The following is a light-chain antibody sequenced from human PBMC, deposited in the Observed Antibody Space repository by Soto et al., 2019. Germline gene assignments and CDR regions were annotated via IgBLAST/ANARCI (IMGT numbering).Light chain of an antibody. CDR3: AVWHDSVDGHAV. V-gene: IGLV1-44*01. CDR2: TNI. Sequence: QSVLTQPPSASGTPGQRVSISCSGSSSNIGSNTVRWYQHLPGTAPRLLIYTNIQRPSGVPDRFSGSKSGTSASLAISGLQSEDEADYYCAVWHDSVDGHAVFGGGTELTVL. J-gene: IGLJ7*01. CDR1: SSNIGSNT.